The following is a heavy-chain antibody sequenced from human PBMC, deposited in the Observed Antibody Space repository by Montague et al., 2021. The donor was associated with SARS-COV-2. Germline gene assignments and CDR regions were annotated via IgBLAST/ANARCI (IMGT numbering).Heavy chain of an antibody. Sequence: SETLSLTCAVHGTSFSGYYWNWIRQPPGKGLEWIGYVYYSGSTNYNPSLKSRVTISVDTSKNQFSPKLTSVTAADTGVYYCARWGGGVAVRSSTYYFDYWGQGTLVTVSS. CDR3: ARWGGGVAVRSSTYYFDY. CDR1: GTSFSGYY. J-gene: IGHJ4*02. V-gene: IGHV4-59*08. CDR2: VYYSGST. D-gene: IGHD6-19*01.